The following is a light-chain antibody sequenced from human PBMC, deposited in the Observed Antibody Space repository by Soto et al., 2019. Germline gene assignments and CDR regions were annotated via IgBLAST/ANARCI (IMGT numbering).Light chain of an antibody. V-gene: IGKV1-39*01. J-gene: IGKJ1*01. Sequence: DIQMTESPSSLSASVGDRVTITCRASETIDTYLNWYQQKPGKAPRLLIYFASSLQSGVPVRFSGSGSGTEFTLTISSLQPEDFATYFCQQDYNFPRTFGQGTKLEIK. CDR2: FAS. CDR3: QQDYNFPRT. CDR1: ETIDTY.